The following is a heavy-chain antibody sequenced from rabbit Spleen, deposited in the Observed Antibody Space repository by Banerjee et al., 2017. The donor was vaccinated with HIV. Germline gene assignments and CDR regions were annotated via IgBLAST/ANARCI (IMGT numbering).Heavy chain of an antibody. CDR1: GFSFSSYYW. Sequence: QSLEESGGGLVQPGASLTLTCTASGFSFSSYYWICWVRQAPGKGLKWIGCIGTGSGATAYASWAKGRLPIAKTSSTTVTLQMTSLTAADTATYLCARDTDDEYGDGADLCLWGPGTLVTVS. D-gene: IGHD2-1*01. V-gene: IGHV1S40*01. CDR3: ARDTDDEYGDGADLCL. J-gene: IGHJ4*01. CDR2: IGTGSGAT.